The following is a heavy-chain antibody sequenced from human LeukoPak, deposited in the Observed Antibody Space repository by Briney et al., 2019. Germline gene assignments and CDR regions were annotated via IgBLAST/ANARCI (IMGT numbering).Heavy chain of an antibody. D-gene: IGHD6-13*01. CDR2: INPNSGGT. V-gene: IGHV1-2*06. J-gene: IGHJ4*02. Sequence: ASVKVSCKASGYTLTDYYMHWVRQAPGQGLEWMGRINPNSGGTNYAQKFQGRVTMTRDTSISTVYMELSRLRSDDTAVYYCARDPTGYSSSCFDYWGQGTLVTVSS. CDR3: ARDPTGYSSSCFDY. CDR1: GYTLTDYY.